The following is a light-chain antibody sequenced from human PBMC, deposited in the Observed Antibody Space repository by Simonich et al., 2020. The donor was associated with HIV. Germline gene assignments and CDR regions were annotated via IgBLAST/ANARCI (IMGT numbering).Light chain of an antibody. J-gene: IGKJ4*01. Sequence: EIVMTQSPATLSVSPGERATLSCRASQSVSSNLACYQQKPGQYPRLLIYAAPTRASTLPARVSGSASRTEVSLTISSMQSKDCAIYYCQQYDDWLLLTFGGGTKVEI. CDR2: AAP. V-gene: IGKV3-15*01. CDR3: QQYDDWLLLT. CDR1: QSVSSN.